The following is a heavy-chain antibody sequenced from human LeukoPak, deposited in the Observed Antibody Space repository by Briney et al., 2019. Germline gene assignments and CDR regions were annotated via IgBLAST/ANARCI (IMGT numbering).Heavy chain of an antibody. CDR1: GFTFSRHG. CDR2: ISNDGSRK. D-gene: IGHD3-3*01. V-gene: IGHV3-30*03. Sequence: GGSLRLSCAPSGFTFSRHGMHWIRQAPGKGLEWVAIISNDGSRKYYAHSVEGRFTISRDNSKNTLYLQMDSLRAEDTAVYYCARDRAWNYFDYWGQGTLVTVSS. J-gene: IGHJ4*02. CDR3: ARDRAWNYFDY.